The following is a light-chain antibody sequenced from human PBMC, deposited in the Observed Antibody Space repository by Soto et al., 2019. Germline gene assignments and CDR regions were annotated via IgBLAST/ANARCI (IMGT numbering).Light chain of an antibody. Sequence: QSALTQPASVSGSPGQSITISCTGTSSDVGGYNYVSWYQQHPGKAPKLMIYDVSNRPSGVSNRFSGSKSGNTASLTISGLQAEDEGDDFCSSYISSGAPSAVFGGGTQLTVL. J-gene: IGLJ7*01. CDR1: SSDVGGYNY. V-gene: IGLV2-14*01. CDR3: SSYISSGAPSAV. CDR2: DVS.